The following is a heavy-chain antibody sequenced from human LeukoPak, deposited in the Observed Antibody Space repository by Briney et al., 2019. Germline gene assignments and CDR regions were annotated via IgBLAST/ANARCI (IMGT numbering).Heavy chain of an antibody. CDR1: GYTLTELS. CDR3: ALVGFYDTLTGIDY. D-gene: IGHD3-9*01. CDR2: FDPEDGET. J-gene: IGHJ4*02. V-gene: IGHV1-24*01. Sequence: ASVKVSCKVSGYTLTELSMHWVRQAPGKGLEWMGGFDPEDGETIYAQKFQGRVTMTEDTSTDTAYMELSSLRSEDTAVYYCALVGFYDTLTGIDYWGQGTLVTVSS.